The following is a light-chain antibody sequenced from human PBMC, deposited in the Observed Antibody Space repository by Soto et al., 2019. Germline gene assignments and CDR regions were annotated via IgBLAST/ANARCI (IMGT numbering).Light chain of an antibody. Sequence: EIVLRQSPCTRSLSPGERATLSCSASQSLNARYLAWYQVKPGQAPRLLIYDASNRATGIPARFSGSGSGTDFTLTISRLEPEDFAVYYCQQYGSPPITFGQGTRLEIK. J-gene: IGKJ5*01. CDR1: QSLNARY. V-gene: IGKV3-20*01. CDR3: QQYGSPPIT. CDR2: DAS.